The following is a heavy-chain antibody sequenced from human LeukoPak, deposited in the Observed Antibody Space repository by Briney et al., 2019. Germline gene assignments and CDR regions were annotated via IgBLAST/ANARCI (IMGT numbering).Heavy chain of an antibody. CDR2: INHSGST. CDR1: GGSFSGYY. V-gene: IGHV4-34*01. CDR3: ARQRITMVRGVITDYYYYYMDV. J-gene: IGHJ6*03. D-gene: IGHD3-10*01. Sequence: SETLSLTCAVYGGSFSGYYWSWIRQPPGKGLEWIGDINHSGSTNYNPSLKSRVTISVDTSKNKFSLKLSSVTAADTAVYYCARQRITMVRGVITDYYYYYMDVWGKGTTVTISS.